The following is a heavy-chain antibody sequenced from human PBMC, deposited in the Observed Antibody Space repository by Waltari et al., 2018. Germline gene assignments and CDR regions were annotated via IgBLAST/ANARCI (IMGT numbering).Heavy chain of an antibody. V-gene: IGHV5-51*01. Sequence: EVQLVQSGVEVKKPGDSLKISCRGSGYTFTSYWIGWVRQMPGKGLEWMALIYPGDSDTRYSPSFQGQVTISADKSINTAYLQWSSLKASDTAMYYCARQTVPGLLYFDYWGQGTLVTVSS. D-gene: IGHD1-26*01. CDR3: ARQTVPGLLYFDY. CDR2: IYPGDSDT. CDR1: GYTFTSYW. J-gene: IGHJ4*02.